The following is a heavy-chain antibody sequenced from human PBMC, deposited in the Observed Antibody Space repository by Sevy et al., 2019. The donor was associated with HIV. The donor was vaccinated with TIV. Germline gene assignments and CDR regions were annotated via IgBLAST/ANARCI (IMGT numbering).Heavy chain of an antibody. V-gene: IGHV3-21*01. Sequence: GGSLRLSCAASGFTFSSYDMHWVRQAPGKGLKWVSSITGSGYISKADSVKGRFTISRDDAKNSLYLQMNSLRVEDTAMYYCARPSSCGGACYIFDYWGQGTLVTVSS. CDR2: ITGSGYI. CDR1: GFTFSSYD. CDR3: ARPSSCGGACYIFDY. D-gene: IGHD2-21*02. J-gene: IGHJ4*02.